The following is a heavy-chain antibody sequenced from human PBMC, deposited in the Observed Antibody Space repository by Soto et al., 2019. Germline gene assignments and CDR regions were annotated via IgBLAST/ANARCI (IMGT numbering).Heavy chain of an antibody. CDR3: ARQGVVATEDYQYYMDV. CDR1: SGSISSSNW. CDR2: IYHSGSA. D-gene: IGHD5-12*01. Sequence: SETLSLTCAVSSGSISSSNWWSWVRQPPGKGLEWIGEIYHSGSASYNPSLKSRVTISVDKSKNQFSLKLSSVTAADTAVYYCARQGVVATEDYQYYMDVWGKGTTVTVSS. V-gene: IGHV4-4*02. J-gene: IGHJ6*03.